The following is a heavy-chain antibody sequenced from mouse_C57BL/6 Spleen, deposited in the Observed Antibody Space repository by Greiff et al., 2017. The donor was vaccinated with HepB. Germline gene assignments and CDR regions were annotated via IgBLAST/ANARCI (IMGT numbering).Heavy chain of an antibody. CDR3: ARSGNLFAY. V-gene: IGHV1-82*01. Sequence: QVQLQQSGPELVKPGASVKISCKASGYAFSSSWMNWVKQRPGKGLEWIGRIYPGDGDTNYNGKFKGKATLTADKSSSTAYMQLSSLTSEDSAVYFCARSGNLFAYWGQGTLVTVSA. CDR1: GYAFSSSW. CDR2: IYPGDGDT. D-gene: IGHD2-1*01. J-gene: IGHJ3*01.